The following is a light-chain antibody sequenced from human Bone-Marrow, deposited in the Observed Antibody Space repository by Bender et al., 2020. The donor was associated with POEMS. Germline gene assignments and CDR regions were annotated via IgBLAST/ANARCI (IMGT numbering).Light chain of an antibody. CDR1: SSDVGTYYS. CDR3: CSYRANSPWV. Sequence: QSALTQPASVSGSPGQSITISCTGFSSDVGTYYSVSWYQQHPDKTPQVVIYDVNKRPSGVPDRFSGSKSGNTASLTISGLQTEDEADYYCCSYRANSPWVFGGGTKLAVL. V-gene: IGLV2-14*03. CDR2: DVN. J-gene: IGLJ2*01.